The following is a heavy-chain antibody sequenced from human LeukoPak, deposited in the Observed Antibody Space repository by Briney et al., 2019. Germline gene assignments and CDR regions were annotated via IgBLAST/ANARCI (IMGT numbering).Heavy chain of an antibody. V-gene: IGHV1-69*06. D-gene: IGHD6-13*01. CDR3: ARGRVPAVTTIESGYYYYYMDV. Sequence: GSSVKVSCKASGGTFSSYAISWVRQAPGQGLEWMGGIIPIFGTANYAQKFQGRVTITADKSTSTAYMELSSLRSEDTAVYYCARGRVPAVTTIESGYYYYYMDVWGKGTTVTVPS. CDR2: IIPIFGTA. J-gene: IGHJ6*03. CDR1: GGTFSSYA.